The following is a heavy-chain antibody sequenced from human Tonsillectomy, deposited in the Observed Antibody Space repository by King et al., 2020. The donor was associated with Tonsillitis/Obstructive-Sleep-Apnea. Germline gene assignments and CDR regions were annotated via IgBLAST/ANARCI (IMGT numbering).Heavy chain of an antibody. Sequence: VQLVESGGGVVQPGRSLRLSCTASGFTFSSYGMHWVRRAPGKGLEWVAIVWYDGSNKYYADSVKGRFIVSRDNSRNTLYLQMNSLSAEDTAVYYCARDGDYGDYGPWYFDLWGRGSLVTVSA. CDR1: GFTFSSYG. J-gene: IGHJ2*01. D-gene: IGHD4-17*01. V-gene: IGHV3-33*01. CDR2: VWYDGSNK. CDR3: ARDGDYGDYGPWYFDL.